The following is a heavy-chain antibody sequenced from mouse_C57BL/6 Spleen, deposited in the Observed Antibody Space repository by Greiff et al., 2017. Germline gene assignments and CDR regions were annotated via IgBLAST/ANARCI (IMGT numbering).Heavy chain of an antibody. CDR3: AREGGYFDY. V-gene: IGHV1-61*01. Sequence: QVQLKQPGAELVRPGSSVKLSCKASGYTFTSYWMDWVKQRPGQGLEWIGNIYPSDSETHYNQKFKDKATLTVDKSSSTAYMQLSSLTSEDSAVYYCAREGGYFDYWGQGTTLTVSS. CDR2: IYPSDSET. J-gene: IGHJ2*01. CDR1: GYTFTSYW.